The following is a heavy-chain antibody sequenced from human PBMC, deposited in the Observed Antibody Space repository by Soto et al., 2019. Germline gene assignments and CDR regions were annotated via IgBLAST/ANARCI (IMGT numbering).Heavy chain of an antibody. CDR3: ARLGFPGAIYFDS. Sequence: PGESLKISCKGSGYNFTTFWIGWVRQMPGKGREWMGIIYPGDSETKYSPDFEGQVTISADRSTNTAYLQWRSLRASDTAMYYCARLGFPGAIYFDSWGLGTLVTVSS. CDR2: IYPGDSET. J-gene: IGHJ4*02. V-gene: IGHV5-51*01. CDR1: GYNFTTFW.